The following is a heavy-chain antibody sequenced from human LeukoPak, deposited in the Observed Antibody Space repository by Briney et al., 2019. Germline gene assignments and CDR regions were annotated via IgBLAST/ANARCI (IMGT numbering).Heavy chain of an antibody. CDR3: ARDPLVSIAAAGPTLNWFDP. J-gene: IGHJ5*02. D-gene: IGHD6-13*01. Sequence: GGSLRLSCAASGFTFSSYGMHWVRQAPGKGLEWVAVISYDGSNKYYADSVKGRFTISRDNAKNSLYLQMSSLRDEDTAVYYCARDPLVSIAAAGPTLNWFDPWGQGTLVTVSS. CDR2: ISYDGSNK. V-gene: IGHV3-30*03. CDR1: GFTFSSYG.